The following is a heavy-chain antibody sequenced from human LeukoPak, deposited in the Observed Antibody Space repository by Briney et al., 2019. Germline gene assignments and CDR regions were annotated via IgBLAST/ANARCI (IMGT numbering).Heavy chain of an antibody. Sequence: SETLSLTCTVSGGSISSYYWSWIRQPPGKGLEWIGDIYYSGSTNYNPSLKSRVTISVDTSKNQFSLKLSSVTAADTAVYYCARDVNYYDSSGYLPPTFDYWGQGTLVTVSS. CDR2: IYYSGST. J-gene: IGHJ4*02. CDR1: GGSISSYY. V-gene: IGHV4-59*12. D-gene: IGHD3-22*01. CDR3: ARDVNYYDSSGYLPPTFDY.